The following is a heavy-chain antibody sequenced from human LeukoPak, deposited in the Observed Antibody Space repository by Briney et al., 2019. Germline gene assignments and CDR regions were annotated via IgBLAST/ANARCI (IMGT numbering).Heavy chain of an antibody. D-gene: IGHD2-2*01. CDR1: GFTFSSYS. J-gene: IGHJ4*02. Sequence: GGSLRLSCAASGFTFSSYSMNWVRQAPGKGLEWVSSISSSSSYIYYADSVKGRFTISRDNAKNSLYLQMNSLRAEDTAVYYCARGVTRYCSSTSCYYFDYWGQGTLVTVSS. CDR2: ISSSSSYI. CDR3: ARGVTRYCSSTSCYYFDY. V-gene: IGHV3-21*01.